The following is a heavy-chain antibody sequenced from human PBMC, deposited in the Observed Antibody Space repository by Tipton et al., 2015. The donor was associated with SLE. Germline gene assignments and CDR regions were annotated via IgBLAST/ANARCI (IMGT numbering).Heavy chain of an antibody. Sequence: SLRLSCKASGYRFTSYWFGWVRQVTGKGLEWMGVIYPGGSDSRYNPSFQGQVTNSDDKSINTAYLQWSSLKAADTAMYYCARVYDSSGYHAWGQGTLVTVSS. J-gene: IGHJ5*02. CDR1: GYRFTSYW. D-gene: IGHD3-22*01. V-gene: IGHV5-51*01. CDR3: ARVYDSSGYHA. CDR2: IYPGGSDS.